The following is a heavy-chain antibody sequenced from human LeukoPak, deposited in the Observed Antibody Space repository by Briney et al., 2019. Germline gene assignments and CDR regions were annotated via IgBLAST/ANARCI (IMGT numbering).Heavy chain of an antibody. Sequence: SETLSLTCIVSGGSISTYYWTWIRQPAGKGLEWIGRIYTNGNTNYNPSLKTRVTLSVDTSKNQFSLKLTSVTAADTAVYYCATQKYVWGSYRYVNFDYWGQGTLVTVSS. J-gene: IGHJ4*02. CDR2: IYTNGNT. V-gene: IGHV4-4*07. CDR1: GGSISTYY. CDR3: ATQKYVWGSYRYVNFDY. D-gene: IGHD3-16*02.